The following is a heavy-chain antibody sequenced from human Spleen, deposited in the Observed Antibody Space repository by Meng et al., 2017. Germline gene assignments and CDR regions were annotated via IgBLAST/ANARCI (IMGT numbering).Heavy chain of an antibody. CDR3: AGLAVPPSIFY. D-gene: IGHD2-2*01. CDR2: ISSSGTTI. J-gene: IGHJ4*02. CDR1: GFTLSDYY. Sequence: GESLKISCAASGFTLSDYYMSWVRQAPGKGLEWVAYISSSGTTINYADSVKGRFTISRDNAKNSLFLQMNSLRAEDTAVYYCAGLAVPPSIFYWGQGTLVTVSS. V-gene: IGHV3-11*04.